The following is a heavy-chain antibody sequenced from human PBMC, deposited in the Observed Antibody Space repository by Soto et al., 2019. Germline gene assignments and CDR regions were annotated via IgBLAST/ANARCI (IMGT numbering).Heavy chain of an antibody. V-gene: IGHV3-53*02. CDR1: GFTVSNKY. J-gene: IGHJ4*02. CDR2: INSGGST. D-gene: IGHD3-3*01. CDR3: ARRTDDFWSEHFDY. Sequence: EVQLVETGGGLIQPGGSLRLSCAASGFTVSNKYMTWVRQAPGKGLEWVSGINSGGSTYYADSVKGRFTLSRDTSKNTLDLQMNSLRADDTAVYYCARRTDDFWSEHFDYRGQGNLVTVSS.